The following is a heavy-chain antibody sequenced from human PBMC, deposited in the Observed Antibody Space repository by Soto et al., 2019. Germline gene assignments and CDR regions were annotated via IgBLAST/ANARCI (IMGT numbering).Heavy chain of an antibody. D-gene: IGHD3-3*01. V-gene: IGHV3-21*01. CDR1: GFTFISYS. J-gene: IGHJ4*02. CDR2: ISSSSSYI. CDR3: ARAPLRFLEWLQFDY. Sequence: GGSLRLSCAASGFTFISYSMNWVRQAPGKGLEWVSSISSSSSYIYYADSVKGRFTISRDNAKNSLYLQMNSLRAEDTAVYYCARAPLRFLEWLQFDYWGQGTLVTVLL.